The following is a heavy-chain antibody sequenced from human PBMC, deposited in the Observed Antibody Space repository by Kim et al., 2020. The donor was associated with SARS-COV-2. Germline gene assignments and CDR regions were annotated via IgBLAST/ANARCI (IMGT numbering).Heavy chain of an antibody. V-gene: IGHV1-3*01. J-gene: IGHJ4*02. D-gene: IGHD3-16*01. Sequence: GNGNTLYSQKFQGRVTFTTDTSARTAYMELSFLRSEDSAVYYCLGGFYFDYWGQGTLVTVSS. CDR2: GNGNT. CDR3: LGGFYFDY.